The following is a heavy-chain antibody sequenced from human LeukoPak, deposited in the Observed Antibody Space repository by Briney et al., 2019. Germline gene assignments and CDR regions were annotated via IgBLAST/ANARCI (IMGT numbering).Heavy chain of an antibody. CDR3: AKERVGAGIDY. Sequence: GRSLRLSCAASGFTFDDYAMHWVRQAPGKGLEWVSGISWNSGSIGYADSVKGRFTISRDNAKNSLYLQMNSLRAEDTALYYCAKERVGAGIDYWGQGTLVTVSS. D-gene: IGHD1-26*01. J-gene: IGHJ4*02. CDR1: GFTFDDYA. V-gene: IGHV3-9*01. CDR2: ISWNSGSI.